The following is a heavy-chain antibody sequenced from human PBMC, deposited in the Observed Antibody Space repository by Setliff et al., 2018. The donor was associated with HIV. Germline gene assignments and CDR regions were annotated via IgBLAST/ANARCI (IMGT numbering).Heavy chain of an antibody. CDR1: GFTFSTYW. Sequence: GGSLRLSCAASGFTFSTYWMHWVRQAPGKGLVWVSRIKTDGSSTSYADSVKGRFTISRDNSKNTLYLQMNSLRAEDTAVYYCAKGRTYYYGSGSYLVHFDYWGQGTLVTVSS. V-gene: IGHV3-74*01. D-gene: IGHD3-10*01. CDR2: IKTDGSST. J-gene: IGHJ4*02. CDR3: AKGRTYYYGSGSYLVHFDY.